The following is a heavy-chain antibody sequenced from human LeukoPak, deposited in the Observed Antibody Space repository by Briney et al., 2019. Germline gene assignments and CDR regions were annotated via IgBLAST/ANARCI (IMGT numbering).Heavy chain of an antibody. CDR3: ARAARGYLYYFDY. CDR1: VGFISSGGYF. J-gene: IGHJ4*02. CDR2: IYYTGST. Sequence: SSETLSLTCTLSVGFISSGGYFWSWIRQHPGKDLEWIGYIYYTGSTYYNPSLKSRVAMSLDTSKNQFSLKLSSVTAADTAVYYYARAARGYLYYFDYWGQGTLVTVSS. D-gene: IGHD3-22*01. V-gene: IGHV4-31*03.